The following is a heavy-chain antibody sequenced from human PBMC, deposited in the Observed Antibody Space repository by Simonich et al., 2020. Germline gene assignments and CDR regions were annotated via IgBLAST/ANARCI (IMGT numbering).Heavy chain of an antibody. CDR2: INHSRST. CDR1: GGSFSGYY. J-gene: IGHJ3*02. V-gene: IGHV4-34*01. Sequence: QVQLQQWGAGLLKPSETLSLTCAVYGGSFSGYYWRWIRQPPGKGLEGIGEINHSRSTNYNPSLKSRVTISVETSKNQFSLKLSSVTAAETAVYYCARPLGIVWAFDIWGQGTMVTVSS. D-gene: IGHD3-16*01. CDR3: ARPLGIVWAFDI.